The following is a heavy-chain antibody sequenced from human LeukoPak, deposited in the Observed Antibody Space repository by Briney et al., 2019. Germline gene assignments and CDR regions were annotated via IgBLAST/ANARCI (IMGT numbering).Heavy chain of an antibody. V-gene: IGHV1-46*01. CDR1: GYTFTSLY. CDR3: ARDTASVWYSSGWYASFQH. J-gene: IGHJ1*01. Sequence: ASVKVSCKASGYTFTSLYMHWVRQAPGQGLGWMGVINPSSGSTSNAQKFQGRVTMTRDTSTSTLYMELSSLRSEETAVYYCARDTASVWYSSGWYASFQHWGQGTLVTVSS. D-gene: IGHD6-19*01. CDR2: INPSSGST.